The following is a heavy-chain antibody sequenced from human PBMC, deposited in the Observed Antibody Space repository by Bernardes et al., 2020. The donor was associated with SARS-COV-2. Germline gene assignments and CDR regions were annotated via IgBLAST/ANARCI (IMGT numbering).Heavy chain of an antibody. CDR2: IDYSGIT. CDR3: ARADSREFDH. V-gene: IGHV4-34*01. J-gene: IGHJ5*02. Sequence: SETLSLTCAVYGGSFRGYYWSWIRQPPGKGLEWIWEIDYSGITNYNPSLKSRVTISLDTSKNQFSLKLGSVTAADTAVYYCARADSREFDHWGQGALVSVYS. CDR1: GGSFRGYY. D-gene: IGHD2-15*01.